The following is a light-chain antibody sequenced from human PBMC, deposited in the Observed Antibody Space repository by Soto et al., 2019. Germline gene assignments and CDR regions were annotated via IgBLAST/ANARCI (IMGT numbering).Light chain of an antibody. V-gene: IGLV2-14*01. CDR1: SSDVGAYDR. CDR3: SSYTSTTTLYV. Sequence: TQPAAGSGSPGQWITISCTGTSSDVGAYDRVSWYQQHPGKAPKLMIYDVTNRPSGVSNRFSGSKSGNTASLTISGLQAEDEADYYCSSYTSTTTLYVFGTGTKVTVL. CDR2: DVT. J-gene: IGLJ1*01.